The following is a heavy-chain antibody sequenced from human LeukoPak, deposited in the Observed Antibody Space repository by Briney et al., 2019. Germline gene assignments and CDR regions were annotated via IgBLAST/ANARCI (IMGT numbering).Heavy chain of an antibody. V-gene: IGHV4-39*01. D-gene: IGHD2-2*02. Sequence: SETLSLTCTVSGGSISSSSYYWGWIRQPPGKGLEWIGSIYYSGSTYYNPSLKSRVSISVDTSKNQFSLKLSSVTAADTAVYYCARPIPGYYYYYMDVWGKGTTVTVSS. CDR2: IYYSGST. J-gene: IGHJ6*03. CDR3: ARPIPGYYYYYMDV. CDR1: GGSISSSSYY.